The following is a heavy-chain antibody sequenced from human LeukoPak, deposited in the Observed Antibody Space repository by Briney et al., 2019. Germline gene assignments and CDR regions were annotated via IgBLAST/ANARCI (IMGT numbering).Heavy chain of an antibody. D-gene: IGHD3-10*01. Sequence: SETLSLTCTVSGGSISSSSYYWGWIRQPPGKGLEWIGSIYYSGSTYYNPSLKSRVTISVDTSKNQFSLKLSSVTAADTAVYYCARLRTRDVYYYGSRYYMDVWGKGTTVTISS. CDR3: ARLRTRDVYYYGSRYYMDV. CDR2: IYYSGST. J-gene: IGHJ6*03. CDR1: GGSISSSSYY. V-gene: IGHV4-39*01.